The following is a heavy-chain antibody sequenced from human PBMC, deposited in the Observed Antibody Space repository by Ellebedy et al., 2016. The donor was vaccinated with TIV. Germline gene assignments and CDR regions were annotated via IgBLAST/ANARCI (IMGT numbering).Heavy chain of an antibody. J-gene: IGHJ4*02. Sequence: AASVKVSCKASGYTFTAYAMTWVRQAPGQGLEWMGWINTGTGNPTYAQDFTGRFVFSLDTSVDTAHLQINSLKAEDTAVYYCARISQFSNDNFWGQGTLVTVSS. CDR2: INTGTGNP. CDR1: GYTFTAYA. V-gene: IGHV7-4-1*02. CDR3: ARISQFSNDNF. D-gene: IGHD3-9*01.